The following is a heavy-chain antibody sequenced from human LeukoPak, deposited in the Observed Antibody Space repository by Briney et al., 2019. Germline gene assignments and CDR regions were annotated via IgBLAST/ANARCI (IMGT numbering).Heavy chain of an antibody. V-gene: IGHV4-31*03. Sequence: SETLSLTCTVSGGSISSGDYYWSWIRQHPGKGLEWIGYIYYSGSTYYNPSLKSRVTISVDTSKNQFSLKLSSVTAADTAVYYCASPDPYYYDKMDWYFDLWGRGTLVTVSS. D-gene: IGHD3-22*01. CDR1: GGSISSGDYY. CDR2: IYYSGST. CDR3: ASPDPYYYDKMDWYFDL. J-gene: IGHJ2*01.